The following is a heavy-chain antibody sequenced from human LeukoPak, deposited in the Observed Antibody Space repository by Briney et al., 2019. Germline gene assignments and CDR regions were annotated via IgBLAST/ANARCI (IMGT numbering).Heavy chain of an antibody. V-gene: IGHV4-59*01. Sequence: SETLSLTCTVSGGSISSYYWSWIRQPPGKGLEWIGYIYYSGSTNYNPSLKSRVTISVDTSKNQFSLKLSSVTAADTAVYYCARETSVGCSSTSCPFDYWGQGTLVTVSS. D-gene: IGHD2-2*01. J-gene: IGHJ4*02. CDR3: ARETSVGCSSTSCPFDY. CDR2: IYYSGST. CDR1: GGSISSYY.